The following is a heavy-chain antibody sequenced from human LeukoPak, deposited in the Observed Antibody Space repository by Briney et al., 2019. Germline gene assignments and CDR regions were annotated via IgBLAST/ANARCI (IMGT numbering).Heavy chain of an antibody. D-gene: IGHD5-18*01. V-gene: IGHV4-34*01. J-gene: IGHJ4*02. CDR3: ARGRGYSYLH. Sequence: SETLSLTCAVYGGSFSGYYCSWIRRPPGKGLEWIGEINHSGSTNYNPSLKSRVIISVDTSKNQFSLKLSSVTAADTAVYYCARGRGYSYLHWGQGTLVTVSS. CDR2: INHSGST. CDR1: GGSFSGYY.